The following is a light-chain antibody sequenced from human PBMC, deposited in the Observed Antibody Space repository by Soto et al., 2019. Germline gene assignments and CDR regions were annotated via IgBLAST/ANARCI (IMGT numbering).Light chain of an antibody. CDR2: GAS. Sequence: SVLTQSPGTLSLSPGERATLSCRASQSVTSNYLAWYQQKPGQAPRLLIYGASSRATGVPDRFSGSGSGTDFTLTISRLEPEDFALYYCHQYGGSPGTLGQGTKVDIK. CDR3: HQYGGSPGT. J-gene: IGKJ1*01. CDR1: QSVTSNY. V-gene: IGKV3-20*01.